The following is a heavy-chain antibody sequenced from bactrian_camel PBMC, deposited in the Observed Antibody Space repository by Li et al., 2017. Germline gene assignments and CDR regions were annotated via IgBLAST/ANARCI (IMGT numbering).Heavy chain of an antibody. J-gene: IGHJ4*01. V-gene: IGHV3S31*01. CDR3: AARWPSTANCDSDLHEYNY. Sequence: DVQLVESGGGSVQAGGSLRLSCAASRFVYSSYCMSWFRQAPGKERAEVAYIYSGGGSTYYADSVKDRFTISRDGARNTLYLQMNSLKPEDTAIYFCAARWPSTANCDSDLHEYNYWGRGTQVTVS. CDR1: RFVYSSYC. D-gene: IGHD3*01. CDR2: IYSGGGST.